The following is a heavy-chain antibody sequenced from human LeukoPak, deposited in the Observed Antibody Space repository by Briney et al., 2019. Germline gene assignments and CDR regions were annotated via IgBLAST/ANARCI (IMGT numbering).Heavy chain of an antibody. V-gene: IGHV4-39*07. Sequence: PSETLSLTCTVSGGSISSGSYYWSWIRQPPGKGLEWIGEINHSGSTNYNPSLKSRVTISVDTSKNQFSLKLSSVTAADTAVYYCARPRIAAAGNNWFDPWGQGTLVTVSS. D-gene: IGHD6-13*01. CDR2: INHSGST. J-gene: IGHJ5*02. CDR1: GGSISSGSYY. CDR3: ARPRIAAAGNNWFDP.